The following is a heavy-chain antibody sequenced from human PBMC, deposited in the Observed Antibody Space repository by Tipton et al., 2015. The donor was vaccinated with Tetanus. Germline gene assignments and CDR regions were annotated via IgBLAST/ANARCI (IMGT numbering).Heavy chain of an antibody. V-gene: IGHV4-31*03. Sequence: TLSLTCNVSGASINAGGYLWTWVRQHSGKGLEWIGNIYYTALTSYTPSLSGRVTISVDTSKNQFSLSLTSVTAADTAVYYCARGHGSGRNSFQLEYWGQGTLVTVSS. CDR1: GASINAGGYL. D-gene: IGHD3-10*01. CDR2: IYYTALT. J-gene: IGHJ4*02. CDR3: ARGHGSGRNSFQLEY.